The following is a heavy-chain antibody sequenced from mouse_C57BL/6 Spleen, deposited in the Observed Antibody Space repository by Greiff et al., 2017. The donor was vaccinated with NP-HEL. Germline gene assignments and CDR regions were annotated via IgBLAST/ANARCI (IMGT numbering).Heavy chain of an antibody. J-gene: IGHJ3*01. V-gene: IGHV14-2*01. CDR2: IDPEDGET. CDR3: ARSGYSNPWFAY. D-gene: IGHD2-5*01. CDR1: GFNIKDYY. Sequence: VQLQQSGAELVKPGASVKLSCTASGFNIKDYYMHWVKQRTEQGLEWIGRIDPEDGETKYAPNFQGKATITADTTSNTAYLQLSSLTSEDTAVYYCARSGYSNPWFAYWGQGTLVTVSA.